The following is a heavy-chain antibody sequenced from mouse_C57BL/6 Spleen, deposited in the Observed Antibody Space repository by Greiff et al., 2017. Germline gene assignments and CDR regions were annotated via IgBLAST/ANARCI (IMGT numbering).Heavy chain of an antibody. CDR1: GYTFTSYW. Sequence: QVQLQQPGAELVKPGASVKLSCKASGYTFTSYWMHWVKQRPGQGLEWIGMIHPNSGSTNYNEKFKSKATLTVDKSSSTAYMQLRSLTSEDSAVYYWARFYGTTGWYFDVWGTGTTVTVSS. D-gene: IGHD2-1*01. J-gene: IGHJ1*03. CDR2: IHPNSGST. CDR3: ARFYGTTGWYFDV. V-gene: IGHV1-64*01.